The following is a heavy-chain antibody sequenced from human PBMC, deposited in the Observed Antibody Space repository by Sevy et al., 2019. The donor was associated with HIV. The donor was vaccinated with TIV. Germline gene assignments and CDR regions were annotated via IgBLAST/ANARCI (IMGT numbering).Heavy chain of an antibody. J-gene: IGHJ4*02. CDR1: GFTFSNFG. D-gene: IGHD6-13*01. Sequence: GGSLRLSCTASGFTFSNFGMHWIRQVPGKGLEWVTFIRYDGSDKYYAASVKGRFTISRDDSKNTLYLQMDSLKPEDTGIYYCAKDLAGPGRRYFDYWGQRTLVTVSS. CDR2: IRYDGSDK. V-gene: IGHV3-30*02. CDR3: AKDLAGPGRRYFDY.